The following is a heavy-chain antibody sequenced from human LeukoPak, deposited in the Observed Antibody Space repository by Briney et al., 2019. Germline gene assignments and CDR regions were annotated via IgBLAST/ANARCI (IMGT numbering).Heavy chain of an antibody. V-gene: IGHV3-48*01. J-gene: IGHJ5*02. D-gene: IGHD6-13*01. CDR3: ARDRAAGWFDP. CDR1: GITFSSYS. Sequence: PGGSLRLSCAASGITFSSYSMNWVRQAPGKGLEWVSYISSSSSTIYYADSVKGRFTISRDNAKNSLYLQMNSLRAEDTAVYYCARDRAAGWFDPWGQGTLVTVSS. CDR2: ISSSSSTI.